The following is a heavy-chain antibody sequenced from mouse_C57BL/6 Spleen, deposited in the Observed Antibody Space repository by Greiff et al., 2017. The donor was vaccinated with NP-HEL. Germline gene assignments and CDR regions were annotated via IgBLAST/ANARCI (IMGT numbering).Heavy chain of an antibody. J-gene: IGHJ4*01. Sequence: QVQLQQSGAELVKPGASVKLSCKASGYTFTSYWMQWVKQRPGQGLEWIGEIDPSDSYTNYNQKFKGKATLTVDTSSSTAYMQLSSLTSEDSAVYYCARQFITTVLDYWGQGTSVTVSS. CDR1: GYTFTSYW. CDR3: ARQFITTVLDY. D-gene: IGHD1-1*01. V-gene: IGHV1-50*01. CDR2: IDPSDSYT.